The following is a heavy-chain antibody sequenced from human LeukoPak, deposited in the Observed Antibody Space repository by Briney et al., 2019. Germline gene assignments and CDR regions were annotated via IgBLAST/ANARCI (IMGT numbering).Heavy chain of an antibody. Sequence: ASVKVSCKASGYTFTSYDINWVRQATGQGLEWMGWINTNTGNPTYAQGFTGRFVFSLDTSVSTAYLQISSLKAEDTAVYYCARDLTMTVVAIGYWGQGTLVTVSS. CDR2: INTNTGNP. J-gene: IGHJ4*02. CDR3: ARDLTMTVVAIGY. D-gene: IGHD3-22*01. CDR1: GYTFTSYD. V-gene: IGHV7-4-1*02.